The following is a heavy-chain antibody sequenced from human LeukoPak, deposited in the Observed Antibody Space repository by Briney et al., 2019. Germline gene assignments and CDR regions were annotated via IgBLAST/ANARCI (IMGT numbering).Heavy chain of an antibody. CDR3: ATSTAGYNCFDP. D-gene: IGHD2-2*01. CDR1: GFTFSSYW. J-gene: IGHJ5*02. Sequence: GGSLRLSCAASGFTFSSYWMHWVRQARGKGVVWVSRINTDGSSTSYADSVKGRFTISRDNGKNTLYLQMNSLRAEDTAVYYCATSTAGYNCFDPWGQGTLVTVSS. CDR2: INTDGSST. V-gene: IGHV3-74*01.